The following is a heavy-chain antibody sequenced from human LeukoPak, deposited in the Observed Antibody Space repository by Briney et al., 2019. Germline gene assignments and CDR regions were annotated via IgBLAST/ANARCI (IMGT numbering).Heavy chain of an antibody. V-gene: IGHV1-69*06. J-gene: IGHJ4*02. Sequence: SVKVSCKASVYRFTSYAMNWVRQVPGPGLEWMGAIMPMFGKTNYAQKFQGRVTTTADKATSTAYMELSSLRSEDTAVYYCAGGRTDIVVVPATLRNYYFDYWGQGTLVTVSS. CDR1: VYRFTSYA. CDR2: IMPMFGKT. CDR3: AGGRTDIVVVPATLRNYYFDY. D-gene: IGHD2-2*01.